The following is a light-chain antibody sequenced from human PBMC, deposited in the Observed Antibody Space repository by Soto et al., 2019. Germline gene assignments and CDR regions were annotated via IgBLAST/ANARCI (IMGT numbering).Light chain of an antibody. CDR2: GAS. J-gene: IGKJ2*01. Sequence: EIVLTQSPGTLSLSPGERATLSCRVSQSVSSSYLAWYQQKPGQAPRLLIYGASSRATGIPDRFSGSGSGTDFTLTISRLEPEDFAVYYCQQYGSSSYTFGQGTKLGIK. CDR1: QSVSSSY. CDR3: QQYGSSSYT. V-gene: IGKV3-20*01.